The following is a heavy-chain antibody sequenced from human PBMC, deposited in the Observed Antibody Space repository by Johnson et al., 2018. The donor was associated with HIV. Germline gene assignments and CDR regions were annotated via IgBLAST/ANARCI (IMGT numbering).Heavy chain of an antibody. Sequence: HVQLVESGGGVVQPGGSLRLSCAASGFTFSSYGMHWVRQAPGKGLEWVAFIRYDGSNKYYADSVTGRFTISRDNSKNTLYLQMNSLRAEDTAVYYCAKDIKRYCGGDCNDAFDIWGQGTMVTVSS. V-gene: IGHV3-30*02. CDR3: AKDIKRYCGGDCNDAFDI. CDR2: IRYDGSNK. CDR1: GFTFSSYG. D-gene: IGHD2-21*02. J-gene: IGHJ3*02.